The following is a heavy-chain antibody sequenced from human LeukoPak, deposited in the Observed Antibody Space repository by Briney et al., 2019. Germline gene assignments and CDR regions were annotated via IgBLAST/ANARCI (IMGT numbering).Heavy chain of an antibody. CDR3: ARERRWLQFSYYYYYYMDV. Sequence: SETLSLTCAVYGGSFSGYYWSWIRQPPGKGLEWIGEINHSGSTNYNPSLKSRVTISVDTSKNQFSLKLSPVTAADTAVYYCARERRWLQFSYYYYYYMDVWGKGTTVTVSS. J-gene: IGHJ6*03. D-gene: IGHD5-24*01. CDR2: INHSGST. V-gene: IGHV4-34*01. CDR1: GGSFSGYY.